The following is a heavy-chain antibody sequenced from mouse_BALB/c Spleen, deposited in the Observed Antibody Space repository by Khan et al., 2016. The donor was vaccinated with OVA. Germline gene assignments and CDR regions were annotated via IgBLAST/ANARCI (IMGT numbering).Heavy chain of an antibody. J-gene: IGHJ3*01. D-gene: IGHD2-4*01. CDR2: INYSGNT. CDR1: GYSITSEYA. CDR3: ARKDYYDYDPFPY. V-gene: IGHV3-2*02. Sequence: EVQLQESGPGLVKPSQSLSLTCTVTGYSITSEYAWNWIRQFPGNKLEWMGYINYSGNTRFNPSLKSRASITRETSKNQFFLQLNSVTTEDTATYYCARKDYYDYDPFPYWGQGTLVTGSA.